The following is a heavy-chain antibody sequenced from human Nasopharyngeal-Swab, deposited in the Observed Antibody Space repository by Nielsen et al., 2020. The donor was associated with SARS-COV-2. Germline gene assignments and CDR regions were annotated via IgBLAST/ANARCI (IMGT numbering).Heavy chain of an antibody. Sequence: ASVKVPCKVSGYTLTELSMHWVRQAPANGLEWMGGFDPEDGETIYAQKFQGRVTMTEDTSTDTAYMELSSPRSEDTAVYYCATGPSLVGATPLWGQGTLVTVSS. CDR2: FDPEDGET. D-gene: IGHD1-26*01. J-gene: IGHJ4*02. CDR1: GYTLTELS. CDR3: ATGPSLVGATPL. V-gene: IGHV1-24*01.